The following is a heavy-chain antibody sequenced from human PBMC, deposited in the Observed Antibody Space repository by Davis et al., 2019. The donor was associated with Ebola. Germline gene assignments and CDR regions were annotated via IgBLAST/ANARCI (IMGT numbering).Heavy chain of an antibody. CDR3: ARVHYEHAFDI. CDR2: ISAYNGNT. Sequence: ASVKVSCKASGYTFTSYGISWVRQAPGQGLEWMGWISAYNGNTNYAQKLQGRVTITADKSTSTAYMELSSLRSEDTAVYYCARVHYEHAFDIWGQGTMVTVSS. D-gene: IGHD3-22*01. J-gene: IGHJ3*02. V-gene: IGHV1-18*01. CDR1: GYTFTSYG.